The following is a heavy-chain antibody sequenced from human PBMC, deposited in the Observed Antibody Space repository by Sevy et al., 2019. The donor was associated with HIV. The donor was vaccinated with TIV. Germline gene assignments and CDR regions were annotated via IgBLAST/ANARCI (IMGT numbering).Heavy chain of an antibody. CDR1: GFSFRSYG. CDR2: IQYDGSNK. D-gene: IGHD2-21*01. Sequence: GGSLRLSCAASGFSFRSYGRHWVRQAPGKGLEWMSYIQYDGSNKDYADSVKGRFTISRDNSKNTLYLQMNRLRVEDTAVFYCVKEGGGEGGDHWGQGTLVTVSS. J-gene: IGHJ4*02. V-gene: IGHV3-30*02. CDR3: VKEGGGEGGDH.